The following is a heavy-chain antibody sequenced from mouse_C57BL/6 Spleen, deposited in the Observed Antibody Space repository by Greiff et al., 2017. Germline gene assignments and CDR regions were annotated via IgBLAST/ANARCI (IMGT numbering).Heavy chain of an antibody. CDR3: ARRYYGSDWYFDV. J-gene: IGHJ1*03. V-gene: IGHV1-7*01. CDR1: GYTFTSYW. CDR2: INPSSGYT. Sequence: QVQLQQSGAELAKPGASVTLSCKASGYTFTSYWMHWVKQRPGQGLEWIGYINPSSGYTKYNQKFKDKATLTADKSSSTAYMQLSSLTYEDSAVYYCARRYYGSDWYFDVWGTGTTVTVSS. D-gene: IGHD1-1*01.